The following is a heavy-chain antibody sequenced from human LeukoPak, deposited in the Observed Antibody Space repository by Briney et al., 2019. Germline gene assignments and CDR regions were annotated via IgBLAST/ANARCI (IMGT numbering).Heavy chain of an antibody. Sequence: GGSLRLPCAASGFTFSSYSMNWVRHAPGKGLEWVSSFSSSSSYIYYADSVKGRFAISRDNAKNSLYLQMNSLRAEDTAVYYCARLEYCSGGSCPHGGFDYWGQGTLVTVSS. V-gene: IGHV3-21*01. CDR3: ARLEYCSGGSCPHGGFDY. J-gene: IGHJ4*02. CDR2: FSSSSSYI. D-gene: IGHD2-15*01. CDR1: GFTFSSYS.